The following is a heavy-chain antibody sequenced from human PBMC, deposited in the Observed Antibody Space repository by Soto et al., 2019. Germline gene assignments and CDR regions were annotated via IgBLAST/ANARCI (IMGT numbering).Heavy chain of an antibody. CDR1: GFTFSSYA. D-gene: IGHD3-10*01. CDR3: ARDSSVLLWFGEQSHFQH. V-gene: IGHV3-30-3*01. Sequence: QVQLVESGGGVVQPGRSLRLSCAASGFTFSSYAMHWVRQAPGKGLEWVAVISYDGSNKYYADSVKGRFTISRDNSKNTLYLQMNSLRAEDTAVYYCARDSSVLLWFGEQSHFQHWGQDTLVTVSS. J-gene: IGHJ1*01. CDR2: ISYDGSNK.